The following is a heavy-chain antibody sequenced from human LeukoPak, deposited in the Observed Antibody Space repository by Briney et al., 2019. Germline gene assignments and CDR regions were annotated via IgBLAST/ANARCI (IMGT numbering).Heavy chain of an antibody. D-gene: IGHD2-8*02. J-gene: IGHJ4*02. Sequence: GGSLRLSCAGSGFTFSDLYMDWVRQAPGKGLEWVGRTRLKAQSYTTEYAASVRGRFTISRDDSKNSLDLQMNSLKTEDTAVYYCARTTYCSGGVCYPFDYWGQGTLVTVSS. V-gene: IGHV3-72*01. CDR3: ARTTYCSGGVCYPFDY. CDR1: GFTFSDLY. CDR2: TRLKAQSYTT.